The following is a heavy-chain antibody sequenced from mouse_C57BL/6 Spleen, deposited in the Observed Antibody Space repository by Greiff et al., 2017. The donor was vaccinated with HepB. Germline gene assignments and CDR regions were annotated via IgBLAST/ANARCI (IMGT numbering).Heavy chain of an antibody. CDR1: GFTFSSYA. CDR3: ARDEEAQAPFAY. J-gene: IGHJ3*01. Sequence: EVQLVESGGGLVKPGGSLKLSCAASGFTFSSYAMSWVRQTPEKRLEWVATISDGGSYTYYPDNVKGRFTISRDNAKNNLYRQMSHLKSEDTAMYYCARDEEAQAPFAYWGQGTLVTVSA. V-gene: IGHV5-4*01. D-gene: IGHD3-2*02. CDR2: ISDGGSYT.